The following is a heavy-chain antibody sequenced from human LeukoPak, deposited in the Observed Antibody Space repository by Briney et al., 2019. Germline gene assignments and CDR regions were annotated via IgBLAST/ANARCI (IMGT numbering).Heavy chain of an antibody. CDR3: ARVEYYGSGSLDFDY. CDR2: IKQDGSGK. Sequence: PGRSLRLSCAASGFTFSSYWMSWVRQAPGKGLEWVANIKQDGSGKYYVDSVKGRFTISRDNAKNSLYLQMNSLRAEDTAVYYCARVEYYGSGSLDFDYWGQGTLVTVSS. D-gene: IGHD3-10*01. J-gene: IGHJ4*02. V-gene: IGHV3-7*03. CDR1: GFTFSSYW.